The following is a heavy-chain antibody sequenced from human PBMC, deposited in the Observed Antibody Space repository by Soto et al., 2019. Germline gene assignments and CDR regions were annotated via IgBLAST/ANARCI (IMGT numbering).Heavy chain of an antibody. V-gene: IGHV1-69*13. CDR2: VIPIFGTA. D-gene: IGHD2-15*01. J-gene: IGHJ6*02. CDR3: ARDDAAGCSGGSCYPRDCYYYYYGMDV. CDR1: GGTFSSYA. Sequence: SVKVSCKASGGTFSSYAISWVRQAPGQGLEWMGGVIPIFGTANYAQKFQGRVTITADESTSTAYMELSSLRSEDTAVYYCARDDAAGCSGGSCYPRDCYYYYYGMDVWGQGTTVTVSS.